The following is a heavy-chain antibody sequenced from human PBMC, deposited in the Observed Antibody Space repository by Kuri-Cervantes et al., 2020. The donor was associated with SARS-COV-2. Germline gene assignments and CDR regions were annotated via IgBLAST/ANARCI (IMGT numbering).Heavy chain of an antibody. D-gene: IGHD5-24*01. Sequence: GGSLRLSCAASGFTFSKYAMNWVRQAPGKGLEWVSVINDRGVGTYYADSVKGRFTISRDDSKNTVYPQMNSLTAEDTAVYYCAKDEEMATIFGAFDMWGQGTMVTVSS. V-gene: IGHV3-23*01. CDR1: GFTFSKYA. CDR2: INDRGVGT. CDR3: AKDEEMATIFGAFDM. J-gene: IGHJ3*02.